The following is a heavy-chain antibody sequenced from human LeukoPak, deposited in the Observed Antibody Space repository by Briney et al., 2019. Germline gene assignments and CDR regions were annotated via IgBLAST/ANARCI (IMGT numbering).Heavy chain of an antibody. D-gene: IGHD6-19*01. CDR2: ISSSGSTI. CDR3: ARISGWPYYYYYMDV. Sequence: GGSLRLSCAASGFTFSSYEMNWVRQAPGKGLEGVSYISSSGSTIYYADSVKGRFTISRDNAKNSLYLQMNSLRAEDTAVYYCARISGWPYYYYYMDVWGKGTTVTVSS. V-gene: IGHV3-48*03. CDR1: GFTFSSYE. J-gene: IGHJ6*03.